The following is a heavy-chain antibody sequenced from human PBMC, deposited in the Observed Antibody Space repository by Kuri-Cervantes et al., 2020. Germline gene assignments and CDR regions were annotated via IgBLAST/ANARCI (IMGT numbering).Heavy chain of an antibody. CDR2: ISYDGSNK. CDR3: AKDGQWPIDY. V-gene: IGHV3-30*18. D-gene: IGHD6-19*01. J-gene: IGHJ4*02. Sequence: GGSLRLSCAASGFTFSSYGMHWVRQAPGKGLEWVAVISYDGSNKYYADSVKGRFTISRDNSKNTLYLQVNSLRAEDTAVYYCAKDGQWPIDYWGQGTLVTVSS. CDR1: GFTFSSYG.